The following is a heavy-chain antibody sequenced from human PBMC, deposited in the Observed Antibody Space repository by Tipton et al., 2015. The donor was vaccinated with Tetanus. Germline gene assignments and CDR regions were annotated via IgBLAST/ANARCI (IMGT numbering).Heavy chain of an antibody. J-gene: IGHJ4*02. Sequence: TLSLTCTVSGGSMNSYYWSWIRQPPGKGLEWIGYIYYTGSTNYNPSLKSGVTISLDTSMNQFSLKLTSVSAADTAVYYCARLREIVSRSGWAFDYWGQGVLVTVSS. CDR1: GGSMNSYY. V-gene: IGHV4-59*01. D-gene: IGHD5/OR15-5a*01. CDR3: ARLREIVSRSGWAFDY. CDR2: IYYTGST.